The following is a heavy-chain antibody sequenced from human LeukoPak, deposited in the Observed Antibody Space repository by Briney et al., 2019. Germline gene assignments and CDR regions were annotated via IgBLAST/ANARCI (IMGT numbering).Heavy chain of an antibody. Sequence: ASVKVSCKASGYTFRVYFLHWVRQAPGQGPEWMGWINPYSGDAKYAQSFQGRVTMTRDMSSTTVYMDLSDLRSDDTAVYYCARAVATDIFAGVYYFDSWGQGTLVTVSS. CDR3: ARAVATDIFAGVYYFDS. V-gene: IGHV1-2*02. CDR1: GYTFRVYF. J-gene: IGHJ4*02. CDR2: INPYSGDA. D-gene: IGHD3-9*01.